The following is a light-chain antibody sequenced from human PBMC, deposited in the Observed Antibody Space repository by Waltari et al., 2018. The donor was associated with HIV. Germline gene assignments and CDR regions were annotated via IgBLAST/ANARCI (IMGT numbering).Light chain of an antibody. CDR3: QQYNSHSYT. J-gene: IGKJ2*01. CDR1: QIINNW. CDR2: KTS. Sequence: DVQMTQPPSTLSASVVDRVAITCRASQIINNWLAWYQQRPGRPPKLLIYKTSNLESGVPVRFIGSGSGAEFTLTIDGLQPDDFATYFCQQYNSHSYTFGQGTRLDI. V-gene: IGKV1-5*03.